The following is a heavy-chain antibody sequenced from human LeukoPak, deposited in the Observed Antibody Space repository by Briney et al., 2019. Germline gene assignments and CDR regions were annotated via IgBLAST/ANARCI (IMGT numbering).Heavy chain of an antibody. CDR1: GFTFGSYF. Sequence: GGSLRLSCAASGFTFGSYFMSWVRQAPGKGLEWVSAISGSGGSTYYADSVKGRFTISRDNSKNTLYLQMNSLRAEDTAVYYCASLYDSGSYYNFLDYWGQGTLVTVSS. CDR2: ISGSGGST. V-gene: IGHV3-23*01. CDR3: ASLYDSGSYYNFLDY. D-gene: IGHD3-10*01. J-gene: IGHJ4*02.